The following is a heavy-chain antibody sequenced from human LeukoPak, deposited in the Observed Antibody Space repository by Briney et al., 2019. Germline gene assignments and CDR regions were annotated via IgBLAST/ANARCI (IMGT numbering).Heavy chain of an antibody. V-gene: IGHV3-21*01. CDR1: GFTFSSYS. D-gene: IGHD1-26*01. J-gene: IGHJ4*02. CDR3: ARELRRIVGATTVYFDY. CDR2: ISSSSSYI. Sequence: GGSLRLSCAASGFTFSSYSMNWVRQAPGKGLEWLSSISSSSSYIYYADSVKGRFTISRDNAKNSLYLQMNSLRAEDTAVYYCARELRRIVGATTVYFDYWGQGTLVTVSS.